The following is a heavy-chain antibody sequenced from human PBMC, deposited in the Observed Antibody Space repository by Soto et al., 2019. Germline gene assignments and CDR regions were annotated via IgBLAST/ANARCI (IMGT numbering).Heavy chain of an antibody. CDR1: RFTFTNYN. CDR2: IGGSGAST. V-gene: IGHV3-21*01. J-gene: IGHJ4*02. CDR3: ASAGSLAF. D-gene: IGHD2-15*01. Sequence: EVQLVDSGGGLVKPGGSLRLSCAASRFTFTNYNMNWFRQAPGKGLEWVSSIGGSGASTYYADSVRGRFTISRDNAKNSLYLQMNSLRAEDTALYYCASAGSLAFWGQGTLVTVSS.